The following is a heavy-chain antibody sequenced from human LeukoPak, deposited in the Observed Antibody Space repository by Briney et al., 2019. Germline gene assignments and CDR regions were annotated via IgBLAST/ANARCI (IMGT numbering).Heavy chain of an antibody. CDR3: ARLYGDYPTGPFDY. CDR1: GYSFTTDW. D-gene: IGHD4-17*01. Sequence: GESLKISCKGSGYSFTTDWIGWVRQMPGKGLEWMGIIYPSDSDTRYSPSFQGQVTISADKSISTAYLQWSSLKASDTAVYYCARLYGDYPTGPFDYCGQGTLVTVSS. J-gene: IGHJ4*01. CDR2: IYPSDSDT. V-gene: IGHV5-51*01.